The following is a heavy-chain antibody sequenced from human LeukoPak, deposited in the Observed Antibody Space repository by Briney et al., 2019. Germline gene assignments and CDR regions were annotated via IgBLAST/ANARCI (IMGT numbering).Heavy chain of an antibody. CDR1: GGSIGRSSYY. J-gene: IGHJ4*02. D-gene: IGHD6-13*01. CDR2: INYSGST. V-gene: IGHV4-39*01. Sequence: SETLSLTCTVSGGSIGRSSYYWGWIRQPPGKGLEWIGNINYSGSTNYNPSLKSRVTISVDMSKNQFSLKLSSVTAADTAVYYCARQLGSSWSFDYWGQGTLVTVSS. CDR3: ARQLGSSWSFDY.